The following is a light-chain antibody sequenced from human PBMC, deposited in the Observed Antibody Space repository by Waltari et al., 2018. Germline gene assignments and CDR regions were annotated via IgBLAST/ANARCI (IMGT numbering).Light chain of an antibody. CDR2: RNN. CDR1: SSNIGSNY. Sequence: QSVLTQPPSASGTPGQRVTISCSGSSSNIGSNYVYWYQQFPGAAPKLLIYRNNQRPSGVPDRCSGSKSCTSASLAISGLRSEDEADYYCAAWDDSLSGGVFGGGTKLTVL. CDR3: AAWDDSLSGGV. J-gene: IGLJ2*01. V-gene: IGLV1-47*01.